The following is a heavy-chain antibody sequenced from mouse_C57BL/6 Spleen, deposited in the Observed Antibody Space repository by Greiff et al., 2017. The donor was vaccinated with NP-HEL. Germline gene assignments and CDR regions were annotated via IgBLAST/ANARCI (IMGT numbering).Heavy chain of an antibody. D-gene: IGHD2-3*01. J-gene: IGHJ2*01. V-gene: IGHV1-64*01. CDR1: GYTFTSYW. CDR3: ARRELYDGYLYYFDY. Sequence: QVQLQQPGAELVKPGASVKLSCKASGYTFTSYWMHWVKQRPGQGLEWIGMIHPNSGSTNYNEKFKSKATLTVAKASSTAYMQLSSLTSEDSAVYYCARRELYDGYLYYFDYWGQGTTLTVSS. CDR2: IHPNSGST.